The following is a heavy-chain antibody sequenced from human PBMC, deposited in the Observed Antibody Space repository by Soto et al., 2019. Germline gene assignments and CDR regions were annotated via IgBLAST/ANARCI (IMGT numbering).Heavy chain of an antibody. CDR1: GYTLTELS. Sequence: QVQLVQSGAEVKKPGASVKVSCKVSGYTLTELSMHWVRQAPGKGLEWMGGFDPEDGETIYAQKFQGRVTMTEDTSTDTAYMELSNLRSEDTAVYYCATFIRGGSSWYLEDQYYGMDVWGQGTTVTVSS. D-gene: IGHD6-13*01. CDR2: FDPEDGET. V-gene: IGHV1-24*01. CDR3: ATFIRGGSSWYLEDQYYGMDV. J-gene: IGHJ6*02.